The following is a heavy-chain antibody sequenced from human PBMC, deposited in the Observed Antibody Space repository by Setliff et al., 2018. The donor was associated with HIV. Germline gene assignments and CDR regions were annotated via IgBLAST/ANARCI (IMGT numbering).Heavy chain of an antibody. D-gene: IGHD3-10*01. CDR1: GGSISSSSYY. CDR2: FHSSGST. Sequence: SETLSLTCNVSGGSISSSSYYWGWIRQPPGKGLEWIGSFHSSGSTSYNPSLRSRVTVSVDTSKNQFSLKLTSVTAADTAVYYCARGRDYYGSGNAFDIWGQGTMVTVSS. CDR3: ARGRDYYGSGNAFDI. J-gene: IGHJ3*02. V-gene: IGHV4-39*01.